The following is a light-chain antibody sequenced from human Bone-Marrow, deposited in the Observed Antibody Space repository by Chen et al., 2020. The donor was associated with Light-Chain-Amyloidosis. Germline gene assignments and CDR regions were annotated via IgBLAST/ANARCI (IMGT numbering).Light chain of an antibody. J-gene: IGLJ3*02. CDR2: DDS. CDR1: NIGSTS. CDR3: QVWDRSSDRPV. Sequence: SYVLSQPSSVSVAPGQPALIYCGGNNIGSTSVHWYQQTPGQAPLMVVYDDSDRPSGIPERLSGSNSGNTATLTVSRVEAGDEADYYCQVWDRSSDRPVFGGGTKLTVL. V-gene: IGLV3-21*02.